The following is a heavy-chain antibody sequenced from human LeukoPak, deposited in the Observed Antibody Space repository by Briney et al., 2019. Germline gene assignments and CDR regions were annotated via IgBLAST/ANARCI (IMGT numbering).Heavy chain of an antibody. CDR3: VRQGYYYDSSAYYSIDY. D-gene: IGHD3-22*01. CDR1: GSRFISYW. J-gene: IGHJ4*02. V-gene: IGHV5-51*01. Sequence: GESLKISCKASGSRFISYWIGWVRQLPGKGLEWGGIINPGDSDTRYSPFCRGQVTISADESISPSYLQWSSLKASDTAMYYCVRQGYYYDSSAYYSIDYWGQGTLVTVSS. CDR2: INPGDSDT.